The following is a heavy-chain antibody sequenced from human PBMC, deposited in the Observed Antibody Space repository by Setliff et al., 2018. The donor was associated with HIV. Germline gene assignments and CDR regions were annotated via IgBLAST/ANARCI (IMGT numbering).Heavy chain of an antibody. D-gene: IGHD1-26*01. CDR3: ALASIVSTARWNH. V-gene: IGHV1-69*13. CDR1: GGTFSSHA. J-gene: IGHJ1*01. Sequence: ASVKVSCKASGGTFSSHAVSWVRQAPGRGLEWVGGIIPLFGTVNYAQRLQGRVTATADESTTTAYLELRSLISEDTAVYYCALASIVSTARWNHWGRGTLVTVSS. CDR2: IIPLFGTV.